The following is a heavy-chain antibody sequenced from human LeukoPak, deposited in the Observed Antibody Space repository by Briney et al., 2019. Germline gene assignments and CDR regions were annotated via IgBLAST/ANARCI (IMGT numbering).Heavy chain of an antibody. CDR1: GFTFSSYA. CDR3: ARVSEEWLPTMYYFDY. V-gene: IGHV3-30-3*01. D-gene: IGHD3-3*01. J-gene: IGHJ4*02. Sequence: GGSLRLSCAASGFTFSSYAMHWVRQAPGKGLEWVAVISYDGSNKYYADSVKGRFTISRDNSKNTLYLKMNSLRAEDTAVYYCARVSEEWLPTMYYFDYWGQGTLVTVSS. CDR2: ISYDGSNK.